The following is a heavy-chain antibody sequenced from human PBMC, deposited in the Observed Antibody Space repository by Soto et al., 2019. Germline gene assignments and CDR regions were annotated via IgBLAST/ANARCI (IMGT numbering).Heavy chain of an antibody. D-gene: IGHD2-15*01. CDR2: IIPIFGTA. Sequence: SVKVSCKASGGTFSSYAISWVRQAPGQGLEWMGGIIPIFGTANYAQKFQGRVTITADESTSTAYMELSSLRSEDTAVYYCARGNSVVAATNFDYWGQGTLVTVSS. CDR1: GGTFSSYA. V-gene: IGHV1-69*13. CDR3: ARGNSVVAATNFDY. J-gene: IGHJ4*02.